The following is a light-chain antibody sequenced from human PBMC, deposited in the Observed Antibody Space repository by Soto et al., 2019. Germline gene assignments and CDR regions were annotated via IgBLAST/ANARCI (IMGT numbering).Light chain of an antibody. V-gene: IGKV3-20*01. J-gene: IGKJ1*01. CDR3: QQYGSSPRT. CDR2: GAS. Sequence: EIVLSQSPGTLSLSPGERATLSCRAGQSVSSSNLAWYQQKRGQAPRLLIYGASTRATGIPDRFSGSGSGTDFTLTISRLEPEDFAVYYCQQYGSSPRTFGQGTKVEIK. CDR1: QSVSSSN.